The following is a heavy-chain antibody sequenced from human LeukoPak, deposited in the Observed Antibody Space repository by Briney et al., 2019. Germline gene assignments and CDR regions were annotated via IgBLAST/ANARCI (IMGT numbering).Heavy chain of an antibody. CDR2: ISWNSGSI. CDR1: GFTFDDYA. J-gene: IGHJ4*02. V-gene: IGHV3-9*01. Sequence: QPGGSLRLSCAASGFTFDDYAMHWVRQAPGKGLEWVSGISWNSGSIGYADSVKGRFTVSRDNAKNSLYLQMNSLRAEDTALYYCAKGAGYSYGPPGYFDYWGQGTLVTVSS. D-gene: IGHD5-18*01. CDR3: AKGAGYSYGPPGYFDY.